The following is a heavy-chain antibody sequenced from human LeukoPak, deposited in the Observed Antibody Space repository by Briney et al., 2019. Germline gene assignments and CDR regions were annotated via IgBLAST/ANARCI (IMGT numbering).Heavy chain of an antibody. CDR1: GYTFTGYY. D-gene: IGHD6-6*01. V-gene: IGHV1-2*02. J-gene: IGHJ6*02. CDR3: AGEVSSSSGYMDV. Sequence: ASVKVSCKASGYTFTGYYMHWVRQAPGQGLEWMGWINPNSGGTNYAQKFQGRVTMTRDTSISTAYMELSTLRSDDTAVYYCAGEVSSSSGYMDVWGQGTTVTVSS. CDR2: INPNSGGT.